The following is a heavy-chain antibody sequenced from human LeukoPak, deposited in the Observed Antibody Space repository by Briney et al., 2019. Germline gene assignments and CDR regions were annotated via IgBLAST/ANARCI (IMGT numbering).Heavy chain of an antibody. CDR1: GFTFSSYG. D-gene: IGHD5-18*01. J-gene: IGHJ4*02. V-gene: IGHV3-23*01. CDR2: INSNSGNT. Sequence: GGSLRLSCAASGFTFSSYGMSWGRQAPGKGLEWVSVINSNSGNTFYVDSVKGRFTISRDNSKNTLYLQMNSLRAEDTAVYYCAKGGYSYGYFDYWGQGTLVTVSS. CDR3: AKGGYSYGYFDY.